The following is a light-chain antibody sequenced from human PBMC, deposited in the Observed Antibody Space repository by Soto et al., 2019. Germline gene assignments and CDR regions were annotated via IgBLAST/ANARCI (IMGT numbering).Light chain of an antibody. V-gene: IGKV1-39*01. CDR1: RSISSF. CDR3: QQSYSIWWT. Sequence: DIQMTQSPSSLSTSVGDRVTISCRASRSISSFLNWFQQKPGKAPKILIYAASSLQSGVPSRFSGSGSGTNFTLTIDSLQPEDFATYYCQQSYSIWWTFGQGTKVDIK. J-gene: IGKJ1*01. CDR2: AAS.